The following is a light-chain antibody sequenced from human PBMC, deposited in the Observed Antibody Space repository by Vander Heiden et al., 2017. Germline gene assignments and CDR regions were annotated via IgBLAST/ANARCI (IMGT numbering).Light chain of an antibody. J-gene: IGLJ2*01. Sequence: QSALTPPASVSGSPGQSITISCTGTSSDIGSYNYVSWYQHHPGKAPKLLIYEVSHRPPGLSDRFAASKSGNTASLIISGLQTEDEADYYCSSFTTTRTLVFDGGTRLTVL. CDR2: EVS. CDR3: SSFTTTRTLV. CDR1: SSDIGSYNY. V-gene: IGLV2-14*01.